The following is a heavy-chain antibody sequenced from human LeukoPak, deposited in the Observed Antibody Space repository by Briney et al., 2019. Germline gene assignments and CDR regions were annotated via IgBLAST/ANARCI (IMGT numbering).Heavy chain of an antibody. CDR1: GFTFDDYA. V-gene: IGHV3-9*03. J-gene: IGHJ4*02. D-gene: IGHD5-12*01. CDR2: ISWNSGSI. CDR3: AKDGDIVATRYYFDY. Sequence: DPGGSLRLSCAASGFTFDDYAMHWVRHAPGKGLEWVSGISWNSGSISYADSVKGRFTISRDNAKNSLYLQMNSLRAEDMALYYCAKDGDIVATRYYFDYWGQGTLVTVSS.